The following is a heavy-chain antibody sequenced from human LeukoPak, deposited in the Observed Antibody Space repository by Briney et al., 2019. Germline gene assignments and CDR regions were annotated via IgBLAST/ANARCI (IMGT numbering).Heavy chain of an antibody. J-gene: IGHJ4*02. CDR3: ASLRFLEWFIDY. D-gene: IGHD3-3*01. CDR1: GGSFSGYY. CDR2: INHSGST. Sequence: PETLSLTCAVYGGSFSGYYWSWIRQPPGKGLEWIGEINHSGSTNYNPSLKSRVTISVDTSKNQFSLKLSSVTAADTAVYYCASLRFLEWFIDYWGQGTLVTVSS. V-gene: IGHV4-34*01.